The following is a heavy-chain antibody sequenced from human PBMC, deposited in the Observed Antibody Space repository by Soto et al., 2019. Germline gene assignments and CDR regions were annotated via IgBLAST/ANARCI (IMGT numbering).Heavy chain of an antibody. V-gene: IGHV1-18*01. D-gene: IGHD3-22*01. CDR2: ISAYDGNT. J-gene: IGHJ3*02. CDR3: ARSDLKYYDSSGKRLDAFGI. CDR1: GYTFTSYG. Sequence: QVQLVQSGAEVKKPGPSVKVSCKASGYTFTSYGTNWVRQAPGQGPEWMGWISAYDGNTNYAQKLQGRVTMTPDTSTSTAYMELRSLRSDDTAVYYCARSDLKYYDSSGKRLDAFGIWGQGTMVTVSS.